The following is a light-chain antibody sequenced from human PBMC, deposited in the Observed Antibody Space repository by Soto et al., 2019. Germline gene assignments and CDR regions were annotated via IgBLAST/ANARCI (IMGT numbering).Light chain of an antibody. CDR1: QGIRND. J-gene: IGKJ4*01. CDR2: GAS. V-gene: IGKV1-6*01. CDR3: LQDDSYPLT. Sequence: AIQMTQSPSSLSASVGDRVTITCRASQGIRNDLGWYQQKPGKAPKLLIYGASSLQSDVPSRFSGSGSGTDFILTISSLQPEDFATYYCLQDDSYPLTFGGGTKVEIK.